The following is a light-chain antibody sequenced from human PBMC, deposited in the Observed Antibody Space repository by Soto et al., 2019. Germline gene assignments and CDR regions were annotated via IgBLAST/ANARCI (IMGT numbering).Light chain of an antibody. J-gene: IGKJ2*01. CDR1: QSVSRY. CDR3: HQRSTWPPNT. CDR2: DAS. Sequence: EIVLTQSPATLSLSPGERATLSCRAGQSVSRYLAWYQQKPGQAPRLLIYDASNRATGIPARFSGSGSGTDFTLTFSSLEPEDLAVYYCHQRSTWPPNTFGLSTQLEI. V-gene: IGKV3-11*01.